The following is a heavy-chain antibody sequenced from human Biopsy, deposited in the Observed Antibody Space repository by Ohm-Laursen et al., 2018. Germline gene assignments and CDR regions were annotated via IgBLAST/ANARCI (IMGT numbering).Heavy chain of an antibody. CDR2: VYHSGTT. CDR1: GYSMSTYY. Sequence: SDTLSLTCSVSGYSMSTYYWSWIRQPPGKGLEWIGSVYHSGTTYYSPSLKSRVTISVDTSKNQLSLKVTSGTAADTAAYYCARHDGNGPFALDSWGQGTLVTVSS. J-gene: IGHJ4*02. CDR3: ARHDGNGPFALDS. V-gene: IGHV4-59*08. D-gene: IGHD5-24*01.